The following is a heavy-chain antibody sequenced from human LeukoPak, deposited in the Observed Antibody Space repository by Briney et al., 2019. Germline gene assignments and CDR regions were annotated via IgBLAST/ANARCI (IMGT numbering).Heavy chain of an antibody. CDR2: IYHGGST. CDR3: ARGGYGGNSVGAFDI. J-gene: IGHJ3*02. Sequence: SETLSLTCTVSGYSISSGYYWGWIRQPPGKGLEWIGSIYHGGSTYYNPSLKSRVTISVDTSKNQFSLKLSSVTAADTAVYYCARGGYGGNSVGAFDIWGLGTMVTVSS. D-gene: IGHD4-23*01. V-gene: IGHV4-38-2*02. CDR1: GYSISSGYY.